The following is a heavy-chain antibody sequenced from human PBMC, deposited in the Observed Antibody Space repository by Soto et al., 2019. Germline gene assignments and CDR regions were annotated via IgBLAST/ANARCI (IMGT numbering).Heavy chain of an antibody. CDR3: ARAAMGGSSWPFDY. Sequence: QVQLQESGPGLVKPSGTLSLTCAVSGGSISSSNWWSWVRQPPGKGLEWIGEIYPSGSTNDNPSRKSRVTISVHKSKNQFSLKLSSVTAADTAVYYCARAAMGGSSWPFDYWGQGTLVTVSS. V-gene: IGHV4-4*02. CDR1: GGSISSSNW. CDR2: IYPSGST. J-gene: IGHJ4*02. D-gene: IGHD6-13*01.